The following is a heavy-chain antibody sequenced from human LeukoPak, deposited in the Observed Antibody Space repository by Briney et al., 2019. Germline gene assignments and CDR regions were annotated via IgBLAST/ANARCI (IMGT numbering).Heavy chain of an antibody. CDR1: GGSISSYY. D-gene: IGHD3-3*01. CDR2: IYSSGII. V-gene: IGHV4-4*07. Sequence: PSVTLSLTCTVSGGSISSYYWSWIRQPAGKAPEWIGRIYSSGIINYNPSLKSRVTMSLDNSKNQLSLKLSYVTAADTAVYYCARDTGKSGYPDYWGQGTLVTVSS. J-gene: IGHJ4*02. CDR3: ARDTGKSGYPDY.